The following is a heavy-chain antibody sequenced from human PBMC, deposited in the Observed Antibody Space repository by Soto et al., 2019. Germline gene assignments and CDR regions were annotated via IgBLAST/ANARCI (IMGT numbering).Heavy chain of an antibody. Sequence: EVQLVESGGGLVKPGGSLRLSCAASGFSFSNFTMNWVRQAPGKGLEWVSSIDTGTTFMFYADSVTGRFTISRDNSKKSGYRQRNSLRAEDTAVYYCARETESYSWNAGLMDVWGQGTTVTVSS. CDR1: GFSFSNFT. V-gene: IGHV3-21*01. CDR3: ARETESYSWNAGLMDV. D-gene: IGHD1-20*01. CDR2: IDTGTTFM. J-gene: IGHJ6*02.